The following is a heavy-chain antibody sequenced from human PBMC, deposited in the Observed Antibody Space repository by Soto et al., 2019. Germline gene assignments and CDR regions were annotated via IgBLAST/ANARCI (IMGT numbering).Heavy chain of an antibody. D-gene: IGHD3-10*01. CDR2: IYYSGST. V-gene: IGHV4-59*01. CDR3: AREGIIIVMGELTSYYSFCTYA. CDR1: GGSISSYY. J-gene: IGHJ6*04. Sequence: SETLSLTCTVSGGSISSYYWSWIRQPPGKGLEWIGYIYYSGSTNYNPSLKSRVTIPVDTSKNQFSLKLSSVTAADTAVYYCAREGIIIVMGELTSYYSFCTYAWGFRTPFTGSS.